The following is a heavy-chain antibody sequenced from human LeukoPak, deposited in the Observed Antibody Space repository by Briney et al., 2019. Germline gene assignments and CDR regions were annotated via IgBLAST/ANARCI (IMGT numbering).Heavy chain of an antibody. V-gene: IGHV3-23*01. Sequence: GSPRPFRCGSGFTFGRYCIRRVRQAPGEGPEWVPFITPNADRTSYADSVEGRFTISRDNPRNTLYMQMNSLRDEDTALYYCAIMHGYYDGSGYWVQWGQGTLVTVSS. CDR1: GFTFGRYC. D-gene: IGHD3-22*01. CDR2: ITPNADRT. J-gene: IGHJ1*01. CDR3: AIMHGYYDGSGYWVQ.